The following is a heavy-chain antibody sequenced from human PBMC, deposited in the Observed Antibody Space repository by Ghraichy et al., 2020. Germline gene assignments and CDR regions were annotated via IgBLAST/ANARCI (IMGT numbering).Heavy chain of an antibody. J-gene: IGHJ5*02. Sequence: ASVKVSCKVSGYTLTELSMHWVRQAPGKGLEWMGGFDPEDGETIYAQKFQGRVTMTEDTSTDTAYMELSSLRSEDTAVYYCATDGHKTSGYSSGWYTFDPWGQGTLVTVSS. CDR3: ATDGHKTSGYSSGWYTFDP. D-gene: IGHD6-19*01. CDR2: FDPEDGET. V-gene: IGHV1-24*01. CDR1: GYTLTELS.